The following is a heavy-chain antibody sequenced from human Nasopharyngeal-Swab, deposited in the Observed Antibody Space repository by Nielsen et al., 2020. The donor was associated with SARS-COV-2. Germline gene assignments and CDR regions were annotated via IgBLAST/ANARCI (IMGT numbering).Heavy chain of an antibody. CDR2: VVPLLRTT. V-gene: IGHV1-69*01. J-gene: IGHJ4*02. Sequence: WVRQAPGQGLEWLGAVVPLLRTTNYAQKFQGRVTMNADESTSTAYMEMSSLRSDDTAVYYCASPPSYCATSNCYWRLHYWGRGTLVTVSS. D-gene: IGHD2-21*01. CDR3: ASPPSYCATSNCYWRLHY.